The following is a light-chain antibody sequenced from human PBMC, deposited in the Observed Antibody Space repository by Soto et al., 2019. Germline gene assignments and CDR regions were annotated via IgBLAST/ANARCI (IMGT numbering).Light chain of an antibody. CDR3: QQHNSSPLT. Sequence: ETVMTQSPATLSVSPGERATLSCRASQSINSNLAWYQQKPGQAPRLLIYTISTRATGIPARFSGSGSGTEFTLTISSLQAEDFAVYYCQQHNSSPLTFGGGTKVDIK. CDR2: TIS. V-gene: IGKV3-15*01. J-gene: IGKJ4*01. CDR1: QSINSN.